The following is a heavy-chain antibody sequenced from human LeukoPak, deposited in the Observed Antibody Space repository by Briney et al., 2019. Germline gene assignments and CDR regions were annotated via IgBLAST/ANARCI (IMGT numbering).Heavy chain of an antibody. V-gene: IGHV4-59*01. CDR3: ARVSLGSDPGPRGSYYYYYYMDV. D-gene: IGHD7-27*01. CDR1: GGSLSSYH. Sequence: SETLSLTCTVSGGSLSSYHWSWIRQPPEKGLEWIGYIYYSGSTNYNPSLKSRVTISVDTSKNQFSLKLSSVTAADTAVYYCARVSLGSDPGPRGSYYYYYYMDVWGKGTTVTISS. J-gene: IGHJ6*03. CDR2: IYYSGST.